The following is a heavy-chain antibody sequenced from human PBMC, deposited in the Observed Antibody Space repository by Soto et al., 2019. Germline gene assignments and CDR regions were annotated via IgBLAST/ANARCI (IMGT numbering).Heavy chain of an antibody. Sequence: SETLSLTCTVSGGSISRYYWSWIRQPPGKGLEWIGYIYYSGSSNYNSSLKGRVTMSVDTSKNQFSLKLSSVTAADTAVYYCARGFYHYVWGTIAFWGPGILVTVSS. CDR3: ARGFYHYVWGTIAF. V-gene: IGHV4-59*01. CDR2: IYYSGSS. CDR1: GGSISRYY. D-gene: IGHD3-16*01. J-gene: IGHJ4*02.